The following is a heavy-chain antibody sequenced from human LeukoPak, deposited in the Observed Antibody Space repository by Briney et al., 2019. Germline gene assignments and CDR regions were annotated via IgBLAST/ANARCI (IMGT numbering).Heavy chain of an antibody. D-gene: IGHD3-10*02. CDR3: AELGITMIGGA. V-gene: IGHV3-21*01. CDR1: GFTFSSYS. J-gene: IGHJ6*04. Sequence: GGSLRLSCAASGFTFSSYSMNWVRQAPGKGLEWVSSTSSSSSYIYYADSVKGRFTISRDNAKNSLYLQMNSLRAEDTAVYYCAELGITMIGGAWGKGTTVTISS. CDR2: TSSSSSYI.